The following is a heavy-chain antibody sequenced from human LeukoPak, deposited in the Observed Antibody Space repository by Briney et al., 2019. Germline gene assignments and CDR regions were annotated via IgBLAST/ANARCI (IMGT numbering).Heavy chain of an antibody. D-gene: IGHD3-9*01. CDR3: ARDYDILTGYFRGGFDY. J-gene: IGHJ4*02. Sequence: GGSLRLSCAASGFTFSDYYMSWIRQAPGKGLEWISYITSSSSDTNYADSVKGRFTISRDNAKKSLYLQMNSLRAEDTAVYYCARDYDILTGYFRGGFDYWGQGTLVTISS. V-gene: IGHV3-11*05. CDR1: GFTFSDYY. CDR2: ITSSSSDT.